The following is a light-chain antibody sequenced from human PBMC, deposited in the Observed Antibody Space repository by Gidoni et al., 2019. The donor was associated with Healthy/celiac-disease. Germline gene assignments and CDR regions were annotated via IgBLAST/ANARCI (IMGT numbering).Light chain of an antibody. CDR1: SGSIASNY. CDR3: QSYDSSAAWV. V-gene: IGLV6-57*04. CDR2: EDN. J-gene: IGLJ3*02. Sequence: NFILTQPPSVSESPGKTVTISCTRSSGSIASNYVQWYQQRPGSAPTTVIYEDNQRPSGVPDRFSGSIDSSSNSASLTISGLKTEDEADYYCQSYDSSAAWVFGGGTKLTVL.